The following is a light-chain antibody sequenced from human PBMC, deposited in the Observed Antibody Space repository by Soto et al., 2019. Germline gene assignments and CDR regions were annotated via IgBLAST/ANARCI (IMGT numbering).Light chain of an antibody. Sequence: DIQMTQSPSSLSASVGDRVTITCRASQSISSYLNWYQQKPGKAPKLLIYEASSLQSGVPSRFSGSGSGADFTLTVSSLQPDDFATYYYQQSDTTPWTFGQGTRVEMK. V-gene: IGKV1-39*01. J-gene: IGKJ1*01. CDR2: EAS. CDR3: QQSDTTPWT. CDR1: QSISSY.